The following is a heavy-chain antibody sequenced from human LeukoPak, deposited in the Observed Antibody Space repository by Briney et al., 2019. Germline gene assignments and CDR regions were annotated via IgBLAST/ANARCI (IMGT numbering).Heavy chain of an antibody. CDR1: GFTFSSYS. D-gene: IGHD3-9*01. V-gene: IGHV3-21*01. Sequence: GGSLRLSCAASGFTFSSYSMNWVRQAPGKGLEWVSSISTSSSYIYYADSVKGRFTISRDNAKNSLYLQMNSLRAEDTAVYYCASPREKYYDNPYAFDIWGQGTTVIVSS. J-gene: IGHJ3*02. CDR3: ASPREKYYDNPYAFDI. CDR2: ISTSSSYI.